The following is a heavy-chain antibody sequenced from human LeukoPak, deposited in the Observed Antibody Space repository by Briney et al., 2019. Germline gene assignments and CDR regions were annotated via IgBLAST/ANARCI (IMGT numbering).Heavy chain of an antibody. V-gene: IGHV4-59*01. J-gene: IGHJ3*02. CDR1: GGSISSYY. CDR2: IYYSGST. Sequence: SETLSLTCTVSGGSISSYYWSSIRQPPGQGLEWIGYIYYSGSTNYNPSLKSRVTISVDTSKNQFSLKLSSVTAADTAVYYCARDSYYYDSSGYPDAFDIWGQGTMVTVSS. CDR3: ARDSYYYDSSGYPDAFDI. D-gene: IGHD3-22*01.